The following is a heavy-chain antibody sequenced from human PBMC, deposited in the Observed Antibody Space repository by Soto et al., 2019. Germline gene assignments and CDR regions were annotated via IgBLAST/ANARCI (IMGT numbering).Heavy chain of an antibody. CDR2: INHSGST. V-gene: IGHV4-34*01. D-gene: IGHD6-6*01. Sequence: SETLSLTCAVYGGSFSGYYWSWIRQPPGKGLEWIGEINHSGSTNYNPSLKSRVTISVDTSKNQFSLKLSSVTAADTAVYYCARGPRKTTYSSSPGPTHYWGQGTLVTVSS. CDR3: ARGPRKTTYSSSPGPTHY. CDR1: GGSFSGYY. J-gene: IGHJ4*02.